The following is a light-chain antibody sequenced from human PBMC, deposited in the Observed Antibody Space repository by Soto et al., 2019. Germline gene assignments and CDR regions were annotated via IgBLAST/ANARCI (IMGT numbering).Light chain of an antibody. CDR3: QQYHSTPYT. J-gene: IGKJ2*01. CDR2: WAS. V-gene: IGKV4-1*01. CDR1: QSVLFNSNNKNY. Sequence: DIAVTQSPDSLAVSLGERVTINCKSSQSVLFNSNNKNYLAWYRQRPGQPPELLIYWASTRESGVPDRFSGSGSGTDFTLTIRSLQAEDVAVYYCQQYHSTPYTFGQGTRLEIK.